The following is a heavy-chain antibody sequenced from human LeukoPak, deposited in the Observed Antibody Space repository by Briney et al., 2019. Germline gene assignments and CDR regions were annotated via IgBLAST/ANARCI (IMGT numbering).Heavy chain of an antibody. CDR3: ATDFWSGYPPYYYYGMDV. CDR1: GGTFSSYA. V-gene: IGHV1-69*13. CDR2: IIPIFGTA. D-gene: IGHD3-3*01. Sequence: ASVKVSCKASGGTFSSYAISWVRQAPGQGLEWMGGIIPIFGTANYAQKFQGRVTITADESTSTAYMELSSLRSEDTAVYYCATDFWSGYPPYYYYGMDVWGQGTTVTVPS. J-gene: IGHJ6*02.